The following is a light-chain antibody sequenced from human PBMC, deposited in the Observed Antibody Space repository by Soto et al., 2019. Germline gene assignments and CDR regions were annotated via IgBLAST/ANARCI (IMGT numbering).Light chain of an antibody. Sequence: SVLTQPASVSGSPGQAITISCTGTSSDVGSYNLVSWYQHHPGQAPKLMIYEVSERPSGVSNRFSGSKSGNTASLTISGLQAEDEADYYCCSYAGRTTPYVFGTGTKVTVL. CDR1: SSDVGSYNL. CDR2: EVS. V-gene: IGLV2-23*02. J-gene: IGLJ1*01. CDR3: CSYAGRTTPYV.